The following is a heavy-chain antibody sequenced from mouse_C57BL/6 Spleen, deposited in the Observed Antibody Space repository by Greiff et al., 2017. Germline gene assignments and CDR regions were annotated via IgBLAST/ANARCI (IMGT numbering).Heavy chain of an antibody. Sequence: VQLQQSGPELVKPGASVKISCKASGYAFSSSWMNWVKQRPGKGLEWIGRIYPGDGDTNYNGKFKGKATLTADKSSSTAYMQLSSLTSEDSAVYFCAREVATGGDFDYWGQGTTLTVSS. J-gene: IGHJ2*01. CDR1: GYAFSSSW. D-gene: IGHD1-1*02. CDR2: IYPGDGDT. CDR3: AREVATGGDFDY. V-gene: IGHV1-82*01.